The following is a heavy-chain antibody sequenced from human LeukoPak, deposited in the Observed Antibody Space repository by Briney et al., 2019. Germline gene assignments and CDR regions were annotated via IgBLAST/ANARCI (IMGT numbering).Heavy chain of an antibody. D-gene: IGHD5-18*01. Sequence: PGGSLRLSCAASGFTFSGYGMHWVRQAPGKGLEWVSYISSSSSTIYYADSVKGRFTISRDNAKNSLYLQMNSLRAEDTAVYYCARDPEYSYGSFDYWGQGTLVTVSS. V-gene: IGHV3-48*01. CDR2: ISSSSSTI. CDR1: GFTFSGYG. CDR3: ARDPEYSYGSFDY. J-gene: IGHJ4*02.